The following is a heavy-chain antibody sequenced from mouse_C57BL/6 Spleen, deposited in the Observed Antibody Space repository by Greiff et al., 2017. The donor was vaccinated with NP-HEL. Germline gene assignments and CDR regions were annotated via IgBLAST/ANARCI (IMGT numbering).Heavy chain of an antibody. V-gene: IGHV1-54*01. D-gene: IGHD3-3*01. J-gene: IGHJ2*01. Sequence: VQGVESGAELVRPGTSVKVSCKASGYAFTNYLIEWVKQRPGQGLEWIGVINPGSGGTNYNEKFKGKATLTADKSSSTAYMQLSSLTSEDSAVYFCARSGHTFDYWGQGTTLTVSS. CDR2: INPGSGGT. CDR1: GYAFTNYL. CDR3: ARSGHTFDY.